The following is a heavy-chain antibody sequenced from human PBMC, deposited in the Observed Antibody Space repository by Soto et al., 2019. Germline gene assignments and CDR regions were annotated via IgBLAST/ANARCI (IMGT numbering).Heavy chain of an antibody. CDR2: IKQDGSVK. V-gene: IGHV3-7*03. D-gene: IGHD4-4*01. J-gene: IGHJ4*02. Sequence: GGSXRLSCAPSGFTFSNYWMIWVRHAPGQGLEWVASIKQDGSVKHYVDSVKGRFTISRDNAERSLHLQMNRLRAEDTAVYYCEKIRADYKVFEYWGQGARVTVSS. CDR1: GFTFSNYW. CDR3: EKIRADYKVFEY.